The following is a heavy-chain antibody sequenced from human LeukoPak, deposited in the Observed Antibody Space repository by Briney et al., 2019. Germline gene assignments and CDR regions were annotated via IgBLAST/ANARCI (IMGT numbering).Heavy chain of an antibody. J-gene: IGHJ6*03. Sequence: SETLSLTCTVSGGSISSYYWSWIRQPPGKGLEWIGYIYYSGSTNYNPSLKSRVTISVDTSKNQFSLKLSSVTAADTAVYYCARGYYDFWSEVYYCYYMDVWGKGTTVTVSS. CDR2: IYYSGST. V-gene: IGHV4-59*01. CDR3: ARGYYDFWSEVYYCYYMDV. CDR1: GGSISSYY. D-gene: IGHD3-3*01.